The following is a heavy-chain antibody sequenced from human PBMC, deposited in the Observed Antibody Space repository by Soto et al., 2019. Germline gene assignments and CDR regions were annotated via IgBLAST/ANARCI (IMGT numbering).Heavy chain of an antibody. D-gene: IGHD5-18*01. J-gene: IGHJ4*02. V-gene: IGHV1-69*02. CDR2: VNPILSMS. CDR1: GDTFNFYS. Sequence: QVQLVQSGAEVKRPGSSVKVSCKASGDTFNFYSINWVRQAPGVGLEWVGRVNPILSMSNYAQRFQGRVTMTADKSTSTAYMALRSLRSDVTAIYCCASSYGAGYRAFDSWGQGALVTVSS. CDR3: ASSYGAGYRAFDS.